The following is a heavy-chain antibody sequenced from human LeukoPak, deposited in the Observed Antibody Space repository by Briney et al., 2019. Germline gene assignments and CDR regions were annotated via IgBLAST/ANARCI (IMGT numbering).Heavy chain of an antibody. CDR3: AKATSYIYGSFGWFDP. CDR2: ISGGGATT. J-gene: IGHJ5*02. V-gene: IGHV3-23*01. CDR1: GFPFSSYA. Sequence: GGSLRLSCAASGFPFSSYAMSWVRQAPEKGLEWLSAISGGGATTYYADSVKGRFTISRDNSKNTLYLQMNSLRAEDTAIYYCAKATSYIYGSFGWFDPWGQGTLVTVSP. D-gene: IGHD5-18*01.